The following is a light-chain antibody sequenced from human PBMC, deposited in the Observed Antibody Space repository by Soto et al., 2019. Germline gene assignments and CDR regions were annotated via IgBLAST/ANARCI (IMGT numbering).Light chain of an antibody. Sequence: TPSPDSLAVSLGARATINCRASQSVTSSCLGWYQQKPGQAPRLLIYDTSNRATGIPARFSGSGSGTDFTLTISSLQAEDVAVYYCQQYYGTPQTLGQGTKVDIK. CDR3: QQYYGTPQT. CDR2: DTS. CDR1: QSVTSSC. J-gene: IGKJ1*01. V-gene: IGKV3D-7*01.